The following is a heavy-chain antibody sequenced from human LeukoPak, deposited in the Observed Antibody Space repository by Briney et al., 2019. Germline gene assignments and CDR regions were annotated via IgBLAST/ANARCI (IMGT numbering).Heavy chain of an antibody. CDR1: GLTFSNYA. CDR2: ISGSGGNT. J-gene: IGHJ4*02. D-gene: IGHD3-16*01. Sequence: GGSLRLSCAASGLTFSNYAMSWVRQAPGKGLEWVSGISGSGGNTYYADSVKGRFTISRDNSKNTLFLHMNSLRAEDTAVYYCAKALGGYHFDYWGQGTLVTVSS. V-gene: IGHV3-23*01. CDR3: AKALGGYHFDY.